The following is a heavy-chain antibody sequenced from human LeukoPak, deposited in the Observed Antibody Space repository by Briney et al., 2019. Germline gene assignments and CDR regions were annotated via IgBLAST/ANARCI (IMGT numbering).Heavy chain of an antibody. CDR3: ARWGSTSCYDY. CDR1: GFTFSSYG. CDR2: ISTNGDST. Sequence: GGSLRLSCAASGFTFSSYGIHWVRQAPGKGLEYVSAISTNGDSTYYADSVKGRFTISRDNSKNTLFLQMGSLRADDMAVYYCARWGSTSCYDYWGQGTLVTVSS. V-gene: IGHV3-64*02. D-gene: IGHD2-2*01. J-gene: IGHJ4*02.